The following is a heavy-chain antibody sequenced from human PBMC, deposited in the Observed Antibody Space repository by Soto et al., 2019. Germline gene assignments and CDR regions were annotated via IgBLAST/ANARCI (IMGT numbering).Heavy chain of an antibody. CDR1: GYKFGSAW. CDR2: IKPGTSDI. J-gene: IGHJ4*02. Sequence: GESLKISCKGVGYKFGSAWIGWVRQMPGKGLEWMGIIKPGTSDIRYSPSCRGHVTISADEAVSTAYLQWSSLKASDTAMYYCARQLSHICNSWGQGTLVTVSS. D-gene: IGHD2-15*01. CDR3: ARQLSHICNS. V-gene: IGHV5-51*01.